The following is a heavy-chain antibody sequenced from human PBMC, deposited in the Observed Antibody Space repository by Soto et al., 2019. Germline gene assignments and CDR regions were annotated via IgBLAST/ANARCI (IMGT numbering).Heavy chain of an antibody. CDR3: ASPPLLTVRTIEAEFFHH. Sequence: SETLSLTCTVSGASISTSSYYWSWIRQPPGRGLEWIGTLYYTGSTYYNPSLNSRVTISINTSKNQFSLRLTSMTAADTAVYYCASPPLLTVRTIEAEFFHHWGQGTLVTVSS. CDR1: GASISTSSYY. V-gene: IGHV4-39*01. D-gene: IGHD2-8*01. CDR2: LYYTGST. J-gene: IGHJ1*01.